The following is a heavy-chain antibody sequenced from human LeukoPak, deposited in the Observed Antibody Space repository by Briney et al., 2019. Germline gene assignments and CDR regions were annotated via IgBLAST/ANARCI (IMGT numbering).Heavy chain of an antibody. V-gene: IGHV1-69*05. D-gene: IGHD7-27*01. CDR3: ARSSPLTGDWTLYFDY. Sequence: ASVKVSCKASGGTFSSYAISWVRQAPGQGLEWMGGIIPIFGTANYAQKFQGRVTITTDESTSTAYMELSSLRSEDTAVYYCARSSPLTGDWTLYFDYWGQGTLVTVSS. CDR1: GGTFSSYA. CDR2: IIPIFGTA. J-gene: IGHJ4*02.